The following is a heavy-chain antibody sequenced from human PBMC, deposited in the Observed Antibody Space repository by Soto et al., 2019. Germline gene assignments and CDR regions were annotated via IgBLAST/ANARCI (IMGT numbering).Heavy chain of an antibody. V-gene: IGHV4-30-2*01. D-gene: IGHD2-15*01. CDR3: ARGQGSCSGGSCYYDY. Sequence: QLQLQESGSGLVKPSQTLSLTCAVSGGSISSGGYSWSWIRQPPGKGLEWIGYIYHSGSTYYNPSLKRRVTISIDRSKTQFSLKLSSVTAADKDVDYCARGQGSCSGGSCYYDYCGQGTLVTVSS. CDR2: IYHSGST. J-gene: IGHJ4*02. CDR1: GGSISSGGYS.